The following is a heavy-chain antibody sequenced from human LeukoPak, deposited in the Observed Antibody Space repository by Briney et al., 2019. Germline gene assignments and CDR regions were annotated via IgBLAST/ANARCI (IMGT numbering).Heavy chain of an antibody. V-gene: IGHV3-48*03. CDR2: ISSSGSTI. J-gene: IGHJ4*02. CDR1: GFTFSSYE. D-gene: IGHD5-24*01. CDR3: VKSGYNRFDY. Sequence: GGSLRLSCAASGFTFSSYEMNWVRQAPGKGLEWVSYISSSGSTIYYADSVKGRFTISRDTSKNTLYLQMNSLRAADTAVYYCVKSGYNRFDYWGQGALVTVSS.